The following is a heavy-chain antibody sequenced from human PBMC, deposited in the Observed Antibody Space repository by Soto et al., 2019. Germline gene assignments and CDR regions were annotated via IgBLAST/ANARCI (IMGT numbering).Heavy chain of an antibody. CDR1: SGSISGNNW. D-gene: IGHD3-22*01. J-gene: IGHJ4*02. CDR2: IYHSGST. CDR3: ANSPFFDRSAYYFRPFDY. V-gene: IGHV4-4*02. Sequence: SETPSLTCGVSSGSISGNNWWSWVRQPTGTGLEWIGEIYHSGSTNYSPSLKSRLTITKDTSKNQVVLTLTNMDPVDTATYYCANSPFFDRSAYYFRPFDYWGQGTLVTVSS.